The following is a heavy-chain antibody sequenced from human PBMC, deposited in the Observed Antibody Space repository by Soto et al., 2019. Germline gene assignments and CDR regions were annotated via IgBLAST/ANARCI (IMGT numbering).Heavy chain of an antibody. CDR3: ARRGGEYSYASTSYYYGMDV. D-gene: IGHD5-18*01. CDR2: IYPGDSDT. J-gene: IGHJ6*02. Sequence: PGESQKVSSKGSGYSFTGYGVGWVRKMHGKGLEWMGIIYPGDSDTRYSPSFQGQVTISADKSISTAYLQWSSLKASDTAMYYCARRGGEYSYASTSYYYGMDVWGQGTTVTVSS. V-gene: IGHV5-51*01. CDR1: GYSFTGYG.